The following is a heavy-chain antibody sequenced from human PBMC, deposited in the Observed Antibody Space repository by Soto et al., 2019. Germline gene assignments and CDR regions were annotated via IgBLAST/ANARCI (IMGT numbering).Heavy chain of an antibody. J-gene: IGHJ5*02. CDR3: AKHIDNWGDPKWFDP. D-gene: IGHD7-27*01. V-gene: IGHV5-51*01. CDR2: IYPGDSET. Sequence: VESLKISCRVSGYDFPSIWIGLVLQIPGKGLELMGIIYPGDSETRYSPSFHGQVIITADKSISTAYLQWSSLKASDTAMYYCAKHIDNWGDPKWFDPWGQGTQVTVSS. CDR1: GYDFPSIW.